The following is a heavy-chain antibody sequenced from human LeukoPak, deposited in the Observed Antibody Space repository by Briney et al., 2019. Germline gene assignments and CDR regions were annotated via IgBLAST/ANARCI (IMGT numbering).Heavy chain of an antibody. CDR1: GFTFSTYA. J-gene: IGHJ4*02. Sequence: GGSLRLSCAASGFTFSTYAMTWVRQAPGKGLEWVSVITTSGGNTYYADSVKGGFTISRDNSKNTLFLQMNSLRAEDTAVYYCAKPQPEYSRYYYFDYWGQGTLVTVSS. CDR2: ITTSGGNT. V-gene: IGHV3-23*01. D-gene: IGHD6-6*01. CDR3: AKPQPEYSRYYYFDY.